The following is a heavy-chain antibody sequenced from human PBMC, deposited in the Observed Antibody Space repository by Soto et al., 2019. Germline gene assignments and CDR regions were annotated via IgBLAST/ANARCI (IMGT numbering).Heavy chain of an antibody. CDR3: ARARGGDSGDYASLFDR. CDR1: GGSVSIGDYL. Sequence: VQLQESGPGLVTPSQTLSLTCTVFGGSVSIGDYLWSWIRQRPGKGLEWIGYIHYSGNTYYNPSIRSRVTISLDTSKNQFSLKVTSMTAADTAVYFCARARGGDSGDYASLFDRWGQGNLVTVSS. J-gene: IGHJ5*02. D-gene: IGHD4-17*01. V-gene: IGHV4-30-4*01. CDR2: IHYSGNT.